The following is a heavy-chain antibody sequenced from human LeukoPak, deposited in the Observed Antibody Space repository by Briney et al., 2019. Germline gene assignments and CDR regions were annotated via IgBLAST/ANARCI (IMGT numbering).Heavy chain of an antibody. J-gene: IGHJ4*02. CDR3: ARSPWWLIDY. V-gene: IGHV3-7*01. CDR1: GSTFSSYW. Sequence: GGSLRLSCAASGSTFSSYWMSWVRQAPGKGLEWVANIKQDGSEKYYVDSVKGRFTISRDNAENSLYLQMNSLRAEDTAVYYCARSPWWLIDYWGQGTLVTVSS. D-gene: IGHD2-15*01. CDR2: IKQDGSEK.